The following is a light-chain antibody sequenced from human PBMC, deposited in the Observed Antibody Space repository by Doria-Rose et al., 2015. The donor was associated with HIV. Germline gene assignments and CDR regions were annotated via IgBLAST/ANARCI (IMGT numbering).Light chain of an antibody. J-gene: IGKJ2*01. CDR1: QSIISY. CDR3: QQSYSIPYT. CDR2: ATS. V-gene: IGKV1-39*01. Sequence: PSVGDRVTITCRASQSIISYLNWYQQKPGKAPKLLIYATSTLQSGVPSRFSGSGSGTDFTLTISSLQPEDFGTYHCQQSYSIPYTFGQGTKLEIK.